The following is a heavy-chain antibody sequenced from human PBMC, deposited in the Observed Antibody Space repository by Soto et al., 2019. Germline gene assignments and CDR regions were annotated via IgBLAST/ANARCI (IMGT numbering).Heavy chain of an antibody. CDR3: VKGAWLDY. V-gene: IGHV3-23*01. CDR1: GFTFSTFD. Sequence: EVQLLESGGGLVQPGGSLRLSCAASGFTFSTFDMTWVRQAPGKGLEWVSLIRGVAGSTHYPDSAKGRFTISKDTSNNVLYLEMNSLRADDTAVYFCVKGAWLDYWGQGNMVTVSS. J-gene: IGHJ4*02. CDR2: IRGVAGST.